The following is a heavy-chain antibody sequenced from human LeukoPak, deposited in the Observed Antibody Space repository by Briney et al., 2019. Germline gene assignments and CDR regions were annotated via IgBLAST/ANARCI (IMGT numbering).Heavy chain of an antibody. Sequence: GGSLRLSCAGSRFTFSNAWMSWVRQAPGKGLEWVGRIKSKTEGGTTDYAAPVKGRFTISRDDSKNTLYLQMNSLKTEDTAVYYCATDVERYCSGSSCYFFDYWGQETLVTVSS. J-gene: IGHJ4*02. D-gene: IGHD2-2*01. CDR3: ATDVERYCSGSSCYFFDY. CDR1: RFTFSNAW. CDR2: IKSKTEGGTT. V-gene: IGHV3-15*01.